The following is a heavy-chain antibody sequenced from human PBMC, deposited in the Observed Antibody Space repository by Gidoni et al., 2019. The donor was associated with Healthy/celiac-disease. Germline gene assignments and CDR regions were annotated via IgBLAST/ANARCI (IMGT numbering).Heavy chain of an antibody. CDR2: INAGNGNT. J-gene: IGHJ6*02. Sequence: QVQLVQSGAEVKKPGASVKVHFKASGYTFTSYAMHWVRQAPGQRLAWMGWINAGNGNTKYSQKFQGRVTITRDTSASTAYMELSSLRSEDTAVYYCASPGGTNDYYYYGMDVWGQGTTVTVSS. D-gene: IGHD1-1*01. V-gene: IGHV1-3*01. CDR1: GYTFTSYA. CDR3: ASPGGTNDYYYYGMDV.